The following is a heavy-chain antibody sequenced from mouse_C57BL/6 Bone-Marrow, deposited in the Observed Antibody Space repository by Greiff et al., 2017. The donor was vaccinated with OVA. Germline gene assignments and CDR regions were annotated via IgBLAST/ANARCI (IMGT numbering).Heavy chain of an antibody. CDR3: ARSHGSSFWYFDV. V-gene: IGHV1-26*01. D-gene: IGHD1-1*01. Sequence: VQLQQSGPELVKPGASVKISCKASGYTFTDYYMNWVKQSHGKSLEWIGDINPNNGGTSYNQKFKGKATLTVDKSSSTAYMELRSLTSEDSAVYYCARSHGSSFWYFDVGGTGTTVTVSS. CDR1: GYTFTDYY. J-gene: IGHJ1*03. CDR2: INPNNGGT.